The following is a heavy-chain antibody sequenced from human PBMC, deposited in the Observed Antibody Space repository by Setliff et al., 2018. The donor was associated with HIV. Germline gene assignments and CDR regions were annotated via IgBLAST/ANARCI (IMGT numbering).Heavy chain of an antibody. CDR1: GYTFTSYA. D-gene: IGHD3-22*01. Sequence: RASVKVSCKASGYTFTSYAMHWVRQAPGQRLEWMGWINAGNGNTKYSQKFQGRVTITRDTSASTAYMELSSLRSEDTAVYYCARVNYYYDSSGYQPFYYYYGMDVWGQGTTVTVS. CDR3: ARVNYYYDSSGYQPFYYYYGMDV. J-gene: IGHJ6*02. V-gene: IGHV1-3*01. CDR2: INAGNGNT.